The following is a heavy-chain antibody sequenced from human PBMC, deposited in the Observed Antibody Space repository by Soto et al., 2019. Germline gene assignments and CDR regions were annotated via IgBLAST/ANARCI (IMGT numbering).Heavy chain of an antibody. CDR3: ARGKNYYGSGSYYKPYNWFDP. CDR1: GGSFSGYY. Sequence: TSETLSLTCAVYGGSFSGYYWSWIRQPPGKGLEWIGEINHSGSTNYNPSLKSRVTISVDTSKNQFSLKLSSVTAADTAVYYCARGKNYYGSGSYYKPYNWFDPWGQGTLVT. CDR2: INHSGST. D-gene: IGHD3-10*01. J-gene: IGHJ5*02. V-gene: IGHV4-34*01.